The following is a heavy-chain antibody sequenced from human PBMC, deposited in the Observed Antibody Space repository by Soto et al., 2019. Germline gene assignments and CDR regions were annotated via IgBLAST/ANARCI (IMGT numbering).Heavy chain of an antibody. D-gene: IGHD2-15*01. CDR2: IYHSGNT. V-gene: IGHV4-30-2*01. Sequence: QLQLQESGSGLVKPSQTLSLTCAVSGGSISSGGYSWSWIRQPPGKGLDWIGYIYHSGNTFYNPSRNSRGTISVDRSKNQFSVKLRSVTAADTAVYYCARGYCSGGSCYSYSWFDPWGQGTLVTVSS. CDR3: ARGYCSGGSCYSYSWFDP. CDR1: GGSISSGGYS. J-gene: IGHJ5*02.